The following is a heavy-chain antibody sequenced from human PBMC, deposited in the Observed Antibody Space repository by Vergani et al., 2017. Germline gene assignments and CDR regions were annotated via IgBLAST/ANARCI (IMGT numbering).Heavy chain of an antibody. J-gene: IGHJ6*02. CDR1: GGSFSGYY. CDR3: AGGVRYCSSTSCYYYYGMDV. CDR2: INHSGST. V-gene: IGHV4-34*01. D-gene: IGHD2-2*01. Sequence: QVQLQQWGAGLLKPSETLSLTCAVYGGSFSGYYWSWIRQPPGKGLEWIGEINHSGSTNYNPSLKSRVTISVDTSKNQFSLKLSSVTAADTAVYYCAGGVRYCSSTSCYYYYGMDVWGQGTTVTVSS.